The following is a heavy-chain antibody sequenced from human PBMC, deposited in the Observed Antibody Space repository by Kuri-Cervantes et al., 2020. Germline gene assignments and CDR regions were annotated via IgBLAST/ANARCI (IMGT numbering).Heavy chain of an antibody. D-gene: IGHD6-13*01. CDR2: INHSGST. V-gene: IGHV4-34*01. Sequence: SETLSLTCAVYGGSFSGYYWSWIRQPPGKGLGWIGEINHSGSTNYNPSLKSRVTISVDTSKNQFSLKLSSVTAADTAVYYCARGRSSWYSSRPTTWYYYYGMDVWGQGTTVTVSS. CDR3: ARGRSSWYSSRPTTWYYYYGMDV. CDR1: GGSFSGYY. J-gene: IGHJ6*02.